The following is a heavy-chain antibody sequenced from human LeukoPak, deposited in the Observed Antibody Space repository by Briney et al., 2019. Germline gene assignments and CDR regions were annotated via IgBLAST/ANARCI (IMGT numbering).Heavy chain of an antibody. Sequence: GGSLRLSCAASGFTFSSYSMNWVRQAPGKGLEWVSYISSSSSTIYYADSVKGRFTISRDNAKNSLYLQMNSLRAEDTAVYYCAREYRGRLRLFDYWGQGTLVTVSS. CDR2: ISSSSSTI. D-gene: IGHD5-12*01. CDR1: GFTFSSYS. CDR3: AREYRGRLRLFDY. J-gene: IGHJ4*02. V-gene: IGHV3-48*04.